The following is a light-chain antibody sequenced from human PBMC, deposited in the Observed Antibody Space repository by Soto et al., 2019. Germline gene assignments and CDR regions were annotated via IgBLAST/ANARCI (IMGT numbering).Light chain of an antibody. J-gene: IGLJ2*01. Sequence: QSVLTQPPSVSGAPGQRVTISCTGSSSNIGAGYDVHWYQQPPGTAPKLLIYGNSNRPSGVPDRFSGSKSGTSASLAITGLQAEDEADYYCQSYDNRLSGVVFGGGTKLTVL. CDR2: GNS. CDR1: SSNIGAGYD. V-gene: IGLV1-40*01. CDR3: QSYDNRLSGVV.